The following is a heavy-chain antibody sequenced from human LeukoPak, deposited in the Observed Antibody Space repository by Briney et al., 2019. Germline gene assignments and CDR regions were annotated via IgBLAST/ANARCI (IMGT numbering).Heavy chain of an antibody. CDR3: ARVNYYDSSGEYINY. D-gene: IGHD3-22*01. CDR2: IYYSGST. CDR1: GGSISSSSYY. V-gene: IGHV4-39*07. J-gene: IGHJ4*02. Sequence: SETLSLTCTVSGGSISSSSYYWGWSRQPPGKGLEWIGSIYYSGSTYYNPSLKSRVTISVYTSKNQFSLKLSSVTAADTAVYYCARVNYYDSSGEYINYWGQGTLVTVSS.